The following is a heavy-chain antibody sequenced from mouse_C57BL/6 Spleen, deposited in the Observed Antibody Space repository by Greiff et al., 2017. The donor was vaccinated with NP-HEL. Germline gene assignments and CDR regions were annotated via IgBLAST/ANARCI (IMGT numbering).Heavy chain of an antibody. CDR1: GFTFSDAW. J-gene: IGHJ4*01. D-gene: IGHD2-4*01. CDR2: IRNKANNHAT. Sequence: EVHLVESGGGLVQPGGSMKLSCAASGFTFSDAWMDWVRQSPEKGLEWVAEIRNKANNHATYYAESVKGRFTISRDDSKSSVYLQMNSLRAEDTGIYYCLCTGYYDYGYYYAMDYWGQGTSVTVSS. CDR3: LCTGYYDYGYYYAMDY. V-gene: IGHV6-6*01.